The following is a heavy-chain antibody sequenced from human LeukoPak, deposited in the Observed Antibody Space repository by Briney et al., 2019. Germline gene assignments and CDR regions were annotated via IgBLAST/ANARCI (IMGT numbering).Heavy chain of an antibody. CDR1: GGSFSGYY. Sequence: SETLSLTCAVYGGSFSGYYWSWIRQPPGKGLEWIGEINHSRSTNYNPSLKSRVTISVDTSKNQFSLKLSSVTAADTAVYYCARVSSMTTPDYWGQGTLVTVSS. CDR3: ARVSSMTTPDY. V-gene: IGHV4-34*01. D-gene: IGHD2/OR15-2a*01. CDR2: INHSRST. J-gene: IGHJ4*02.